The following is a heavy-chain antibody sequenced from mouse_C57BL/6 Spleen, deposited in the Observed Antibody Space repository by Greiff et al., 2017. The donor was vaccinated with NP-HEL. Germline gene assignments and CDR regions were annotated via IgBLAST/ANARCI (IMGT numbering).Heavy chain of an antibody. Sequence: ESGPGLVKPSQSLSLTCSVTGYSITSGYYWNWIRQFPGNKLEWMGYISYDGSNNYNPSLKNRISITRDTSKNQFFLKLNSVTTEDTATYYCAREEGFRAMDYWGQGTSVTVSS. CDR3: AREEGFRAMDY. CDR1: GYSITSGYY. V-gene: IGHV3-6*01. CDR2: ISYDGSN. J-gene: IGHJ4*01.